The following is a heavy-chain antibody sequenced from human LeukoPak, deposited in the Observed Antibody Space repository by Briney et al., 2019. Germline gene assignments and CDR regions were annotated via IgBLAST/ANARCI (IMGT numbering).Heavy chain of an antibody. CDR2: ISGSGGST. CDR3: AKDMRPYIVVVPAATDP. CDR1: GFTFSSYA. J-gene: IGHJ5*02. Sequence: GGSLRLSCAASGFTFSSYAMSWVRQTPGKGLEWVSAISGSGGSTYYADSVKGRFTVSRDNSKNTLYLQMNSLRAEDTAVYYCAKDMRPYIVVVPAATDPWGQEPWSPSPQ. D-gene: IGHD2-2*01. V-gene: IGHV3-23*01.